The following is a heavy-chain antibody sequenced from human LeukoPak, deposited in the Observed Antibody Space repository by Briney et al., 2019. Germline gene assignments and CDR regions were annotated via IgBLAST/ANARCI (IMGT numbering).Heavy chain of an antibody. J-gene: IGHJ4*02. CDR2: IYSGGST. CDR3: ARLSGTLYYFDY. V-gene: IGHV3-53*01. CDR1: GFTVSSNY. D-gene: IGHD3-10*01. Sequence: PGGSLRLSCAASGFTVSSNYMSWVRQAPGKGPEWVSVIYSGGSTYYADSVKGRFTISRDNSKNTLYLQMNSLRAEDTAVYYCARLSGTLYYFDYWGQGTLVTVSS.